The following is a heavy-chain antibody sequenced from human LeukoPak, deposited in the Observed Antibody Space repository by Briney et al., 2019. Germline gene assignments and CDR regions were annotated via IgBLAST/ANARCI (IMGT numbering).Heavy chain of an antibody. V-gene: IGHV3-23*01. D-gene: IGHD3-22*01. CDR1: GFTFSIYA. J-gene: IGHJ4*02. CDR2: ISGSADKT. CDR3: AKARISSGNGYYSD. Sequence: PGGSLRLSCAASGFTFSIYAMSWVRQAPGKGLEWVSDISGSADKTYYADAVKGRFTISRDNSESTLYLQLNTLRAEDTAVYYCAKARISSGNGYYSDWGQGTLVTVSS.